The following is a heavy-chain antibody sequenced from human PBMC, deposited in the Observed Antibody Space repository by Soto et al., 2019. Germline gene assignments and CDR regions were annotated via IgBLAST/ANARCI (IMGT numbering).Heavy chain of an antibody. Sequence: QVQLVQSGAEVKKPGSSLKVSCKTSGVTFSTSGISWVRQGPGQGLEWMGGIIPLLGRPKYARKFQGRVSTTADNSAPATYMELSGLRSDDTAFYYCALVSPSICGGGNCYRLDSFFDSWGQGSLVVVSS. V-gene: IGHV1-69*06. CDR2: IIPLLGRP. D-gene: IGHD2-21*01. CDR1: GVTFSTSG. J-gene: IGHJ5*01. CDR3: ALVSPSICGGGNCYRLDSFFDS.